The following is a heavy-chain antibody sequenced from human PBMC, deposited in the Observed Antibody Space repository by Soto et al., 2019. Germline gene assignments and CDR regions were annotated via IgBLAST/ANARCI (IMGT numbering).Heavy chain of an antibody. D-gene: IGHD3-10*01. Sequence: QVQLVESGGGVVQPGRSLRVSCAASGFTFSSYGMHWVRQAPGKGLEWVAVISYDGSNKYYADSVKGRFTISRDNSKNTLYLQMNSLRAEDTAVYYCAKDLGRAFDYWGQGTLVTVSS. CDR2: ISYDGSNK. J-gene: IGHJ4*02. CDR3: AKDLGRAFDY. CDR1: GFTFSSYG. V-gene: IGHV3-30*18.